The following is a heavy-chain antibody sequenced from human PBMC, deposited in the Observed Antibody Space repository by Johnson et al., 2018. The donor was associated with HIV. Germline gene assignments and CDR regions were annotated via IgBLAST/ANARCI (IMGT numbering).Heavy chain of an antibody. CDR1: GFTFSSYA. CDR3: AREGGAFYDSSGSLAFDI. J-gene: IGHJ3*02. D-gene: IGHD3-22*01. Sequence: QVLLVESGGTLVQPGGSLRLSCAASGFTFSSYAMHWVRQAPGKGLEWVAVISYDGSNKYYADSVKGRFTISKDNSKSTLYVQMNRLTVDDTAVYYCAREGGAFYDSSGSLAFDIWGQGTMVTVSS. CDR2: ISYDGSNK. V-gene: IGHV3-30-3*01.